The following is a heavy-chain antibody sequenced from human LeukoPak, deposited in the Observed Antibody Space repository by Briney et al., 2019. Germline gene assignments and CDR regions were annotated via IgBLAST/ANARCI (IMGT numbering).Heavy chain of an antibody. CDR3: ARDKMAYY. CDR2: IYYSRST. CDR1: GGSISSYY. Sequence: SETLSLTCTVSGGSISSYYWSWIRQPPGKGLEWIGYIYYSRSTNYNPSLKSRVTISVDTSKNQFSLKLSSVTAADTAVYYCARDKMAYYWGQGTLVTVSS. V-gene: IGHV4-59*01. D-gene: IGHD5-24*01. J-gene: IGHJ4*02.